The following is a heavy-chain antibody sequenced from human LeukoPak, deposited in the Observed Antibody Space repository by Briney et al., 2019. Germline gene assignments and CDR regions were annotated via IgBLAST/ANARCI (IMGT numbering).Heavy chain of an antibody. CDR1: GGSISNYY. V-gene: IGHV4-59*01. CDR3: AGGGILTGTNWFDP. Sequence: SETLSLTCTVTGGSISNYYWSWIRQPPGKGLEWIGHIRYSGSTNYNPSLKSRVTISVDTSKNQFSLKLSSVTAADTAVYYCAGGGILTGTNWFDPWGQGTLVTVSS. J-gene: IGHJ5*02. CDR2: IRYSGST. D-gene: IGHD1-7*01.